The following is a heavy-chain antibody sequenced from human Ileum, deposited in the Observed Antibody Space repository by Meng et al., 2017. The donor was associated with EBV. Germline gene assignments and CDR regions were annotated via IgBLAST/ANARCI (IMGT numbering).Heavy chain of an antibody. CDR2: IYHSGST. CDR3: ARVGPGKGDYGDPGSMDV. Sequence: GQRQGAGPGLVKPSGTLSLTCAVSGGSIRSSNWWSWVRQPPGKGLEWIGEIYHSGSTNYNPSLKSRVTISVDKSKNQFSLKLSSVTAADTAVYYCARVGPGKGDYGDPGSMDVWGQGTTVTVSS. J-gene: IGHJ6*02. D-gene: IGHD4-17*01. CDR1: GGSIRSSNW. V-gene: IGHV4-4*02.